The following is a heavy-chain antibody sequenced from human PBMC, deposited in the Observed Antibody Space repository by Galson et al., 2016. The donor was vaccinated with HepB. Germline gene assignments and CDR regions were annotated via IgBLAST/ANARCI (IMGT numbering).Heavy chain of an antibody. Sequence: SLRLSCAASGFTFGDYAMNWVRQAPGKGLEWVSSIRGSGDYTYYANSVKGRFTISRDNSQNTLYLQMNSLRGKDTAVYYCAKDPNYAEGDNWFDPWGQGTLVAVSS. J-gene: IGHJ5*02. D-gene: IGHD4-17*01. CDR2: IRGSGDYT. V-gene: IGHV3-23*01. CDR3: AKDPNYAEGDNWFDP. CDR1: GFTFGDYA.